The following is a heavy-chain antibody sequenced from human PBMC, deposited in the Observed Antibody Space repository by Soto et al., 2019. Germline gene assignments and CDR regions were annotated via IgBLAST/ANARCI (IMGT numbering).Heavy chain of an antibody. CDR1: GFTFSSYW. CDR2: IKQDGSEK. D-gene: IGHD3-10*01. CDR3: ARAFYGSGSYYFDY. Sequence: EVQLVESGGGLVQPGGSLRLSCAASGFTFSSYWMSWVRQAPGKGLEWVANIKQDGSEKYYVDSVKGRFTISRDNAKNSLYLQMNSLRAEDTAVYYCARAFYGSGSYYFDYWGQGTLVTVSS. V-gene: IGHV3-7*05. J-gene: IGHJ4*02.